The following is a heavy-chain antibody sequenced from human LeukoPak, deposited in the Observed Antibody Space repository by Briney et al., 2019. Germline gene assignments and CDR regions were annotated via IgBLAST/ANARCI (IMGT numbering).Heavy chain of an antibody. CDR1: GFPFSSYE. CDR2: ISSSGSTI. CDR3: ARSSRYDFWSGSKVFYYMDV. Sequence: GGSLRLSCAASGFPFSSYEMNWVRQAPGKGLEWVSYISSSGSTIYYADSVKGRFTISRDNAKNSLYLQMNSLRAEDTAVYYCARSSRYDFWSGSKVFYYMDVWGKGTTVTVSS. D-gene: IGHD3-3*01. V-gene: IGHV3-48*03. J-gene: IGHJ6*03.